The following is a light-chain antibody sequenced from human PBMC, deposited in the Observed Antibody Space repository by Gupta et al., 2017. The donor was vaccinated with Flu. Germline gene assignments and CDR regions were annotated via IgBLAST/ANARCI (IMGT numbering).Light chain of an antibody. V-gene: IGLV2-14*01. CDR3: SSYTNTITLFV. CDR1: SGDFAGYNY. Sequence: QSAPTPPPSVSGSPGQTITISCTGSSGDFAGYNYVSRYQQQPGKTPKLIIFEVSHRPSGVSNRFSGSTAGNTASLTISGLQAEDEADYYCSSYTNTITLFVFGGGTKLTVL. CDR2: EVS. J-gene: IGLJ3*02.